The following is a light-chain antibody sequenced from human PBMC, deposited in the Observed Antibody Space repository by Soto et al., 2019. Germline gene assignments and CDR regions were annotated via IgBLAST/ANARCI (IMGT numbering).Light chain of an antibody. Sequence: DIKMTQAPSTLSASLGDRLTITCRASQSISSWLAWYQQKPGKAPKLLIYDASSLQSGVPSRFSGSGSGTEFTLTISSLQPDDFATYYCQQYNSYWTFGQGTKVDIK. CDR2: DAS. J-gene: IGKJ1*01. CDR3: QQYNSYWT. CDR1: QSISSW. V-gene: IGKV1-5*01.